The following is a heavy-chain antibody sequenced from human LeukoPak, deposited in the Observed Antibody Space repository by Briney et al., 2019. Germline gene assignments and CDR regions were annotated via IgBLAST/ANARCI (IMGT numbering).Heavy chain of an antibody. CDR2: ISYDGSNK. CDR1: GFTFSSYG. V-gene: IGHV3-30*18. D-gene: IGHD4-17*01. CDR3: AKGGTTVTTGVLFDY. Sequence: GGSLRLSCAASGFTFSSYGMHWVRQAPGKGLEWVAVISYDGSNKYYADSVKGRFTVSRDNSKNTLYLQMNSLRAADTAVYYCAKGGTTVTTGVLFDYWGQGTLVTVSS. J-gene: IGHJ4*02.